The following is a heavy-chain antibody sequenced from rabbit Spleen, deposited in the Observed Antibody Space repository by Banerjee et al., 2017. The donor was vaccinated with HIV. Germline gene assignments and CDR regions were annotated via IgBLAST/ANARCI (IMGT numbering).Heavy chain of an antibody. CDR2: IVAGSGST. Sequence: QSLEESGGDLVKPGASLTLTCKASGFTISNSYWMSWVRLAPGKGLEWIACIVAGSGSTYYASWAKGRFTITRSTSLNTVTLQLNSLTAADTATYFCARDTSSSFSSYGMDLWGPGTLVTVS. CDR1: GFTISNSYW. D-gene: IGHD1-1*01. V-gene: IGHV1S40*01. CDR3: ARDTSSSFSSYGMDL. J-gene: IGHJ6*01.